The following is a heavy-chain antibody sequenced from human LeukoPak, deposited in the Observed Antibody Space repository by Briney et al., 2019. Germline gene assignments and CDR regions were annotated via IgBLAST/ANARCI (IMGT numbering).Heavy chain of an antibody. J-gene: IGHJ3*02. CDR1: GYTFTSYA. Sequence: ASVKVSCKASGYTFTSYAMHWVRQAPGQRLEWMGWINAGNGNTKYSQKFQGRVTITRDTSASTAYMELSSLRSEDTAVYYCARERGYCSSTSCYRDAFDIWGQGTMATVSS. D-gene: IGHD2-2*01. CDR2: INAGNGNT. V-gene: IGHV1-3*01. CDR3: ARERGYCSSTSCYRDAFDI.